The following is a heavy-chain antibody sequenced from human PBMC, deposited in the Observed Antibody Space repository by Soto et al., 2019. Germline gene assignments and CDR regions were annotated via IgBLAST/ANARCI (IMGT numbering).Heavy chain of an antibody. CDR1: GFTFSSYS. CDR3: ARDRGVGQQLLNWYFDL. J-gene: IGHJ2*01. Sequence: GGSLRLSCAASGFTFSSYSMNWVRQAPGKGLEWVSYISSSSSTIYYADSVKDRFTISRDNAKNSLYLQMNSLRAEDTAVYYCARDRGVGQQLLNWYFDLWGRGTLVTVSS. CDR2: ISSSSSTI. V-gene: IGHV3-48*04. D-gene: IGHD6-13*01.